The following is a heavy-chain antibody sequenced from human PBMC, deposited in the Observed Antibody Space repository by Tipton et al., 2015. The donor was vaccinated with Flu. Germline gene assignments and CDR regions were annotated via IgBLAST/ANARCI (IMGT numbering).Heavy chain of an antibody. Sequence: QLVQSGPEVKSPGASVKVSCKASGYTFSNYGITWVRQAPGQGLEWMGWISSHNGKTNYAQKIQGRVTMTTDTSTTTVYMELRSLRSDDTAVYYCARGFLDIEVPGSRLDHFGQGTPVTVS. J-gene: IGHJ4*02. CDR1: GYTFSNYG. CDR2: ISSHNGKT. V-gene: IGHV1-18*01. CDR3: ARGFLDIEVPGSRLDH. D-gene: IGHD6-19*01.